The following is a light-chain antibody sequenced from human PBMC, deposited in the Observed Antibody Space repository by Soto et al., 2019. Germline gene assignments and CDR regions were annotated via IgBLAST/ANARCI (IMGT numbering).Light chain of an antibody. Sequence: QSALTQHASVSGSPGQSITISCTGTSSDVGSYNLVSWYQQHPGKAPKLMIYEVSKRPSGVSNRFSGSKSGNTASLTISGLQAEDEADYYCCAYAGSRVFGGGTKLTVL. J-gene: IGLJ3*02. V-gene: IGLV2-23*02. CDR2: EVS. CDR1: SSDVGSYNL. CDR3: CAYAGSRV.